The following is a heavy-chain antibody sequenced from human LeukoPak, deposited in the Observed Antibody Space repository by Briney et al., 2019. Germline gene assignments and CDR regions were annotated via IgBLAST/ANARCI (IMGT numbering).Heavy chain of an antibody. D-gene: IGHD1-26*01. V-gene: IGHV3-21*01. CDR3: APNSGSYYRFDY. CDR1: GFTFSSYS. J-gene: IGHJ4*02. CDR2: ISSSSSYI. Sequence: GGSLRLSCAASGFTFSSYSMTWVRQAPGKGLEWVSSISSSSSYIYYADSVKGRFTISRDNAKNSLYLQMNSLRAEDTAVYYCAPNSGSYYRFDYWGQGTLVTVSS.